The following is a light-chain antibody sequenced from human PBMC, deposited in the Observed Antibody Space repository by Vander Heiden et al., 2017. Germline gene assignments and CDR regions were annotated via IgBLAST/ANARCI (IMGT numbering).Light chain of an antibody. V-gene: IGLV3-21*03. CDR1: NIGSKT. CDR3: QVYDPASFHRV. Sequence: SYVLTQPPALSGAPVKTARITCGGQNIGSKTVHWYQQNPAQAPVLVVYDDSDRPSGIPERFSGSNSGNTATLTISGVEAGDEADYFCQVYDPASFHRVFGGGTKLTVL. CDR2: DDS. J-gene: IGLJ2*01.